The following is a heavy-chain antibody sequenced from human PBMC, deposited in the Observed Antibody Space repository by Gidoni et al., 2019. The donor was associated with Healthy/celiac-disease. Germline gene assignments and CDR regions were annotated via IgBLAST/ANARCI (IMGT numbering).Heavy chain of an antibody. D-gene: IGHD4-17*01. CDR3: ARPMTTVVTGRPYYFDY. V-gene: IGHV1-46*01. CDR1: GYTFPSYY. CDR2: INPSGGST. Sequence: QVQLVQSGAEVKKPGASVKVSCKASGYTFPSYYMHWVRQAPGQGLEWMGIINPSGGSTSYAQKFQGRVTMTRDTSTSTVYMELSSLRSEDTAVYYCARPMTTVVTGRPYYFDYWGQGTLVTVSS. J-gene: IGHJ4*02.